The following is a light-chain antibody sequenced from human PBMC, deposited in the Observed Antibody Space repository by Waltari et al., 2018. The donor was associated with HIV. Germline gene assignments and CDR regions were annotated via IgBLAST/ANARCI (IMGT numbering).Light chain of an antibody. CDR3: SSFAGNDFFV. CDR2: EFS. Sequence: QSALTEPPPASGSPGETVTLSCTGTSNDIGLYNYVSWFQQHPGKVPKLVMFEFSQRPSGVPDRFSGSKSGYTASLTVSGLQPDDEADYFCSSFAGNDFFVFGGGTRLTVL. J-gene: IGLJ2*01. CDR1: SNDIGLYNY. V-gene: IGLV2-8*01.